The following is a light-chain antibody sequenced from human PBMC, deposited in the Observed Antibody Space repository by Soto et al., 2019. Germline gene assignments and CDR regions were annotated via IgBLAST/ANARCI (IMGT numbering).Light chain of an antibody. CDR1: EDVSNY. CDR2: DAS. Sequence: DIQMTQSPSSLSASVGDRVTITCQASEDVSNYLNWYQQKPGKAPKLLIYDASNLETGVPSSFSGSGSRTDFNFTISSLQPKDIATYYCQQYDNLQITSGGGTKVEI. J-gene: IGKJ4*01. V-gene: IGKV1-33*01. CDR3: QQYDNLQIT.